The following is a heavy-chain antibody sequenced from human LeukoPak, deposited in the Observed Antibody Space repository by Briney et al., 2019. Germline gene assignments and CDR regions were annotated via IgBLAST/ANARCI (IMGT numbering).Heavy chain of an antibody. J-gene: IGHJ3*02. CDR1: GFTFSSYG. Sequence: GRSLRLSCAASGFTFSSYGMHWVRQAPGKGLEWVAVISYDGSNEYYADSVKGRFTISRDNSKNTLYLQMNSLRTEDTAVYYCAKSYNWNDVGAFDIWGQGTMVTVSS. D-gene: IGHD1-20*01. CDR2: ISYDGSNE. V-gene: IGHV3-30*18. CDR3: AKSYNWNDVGAFDI.